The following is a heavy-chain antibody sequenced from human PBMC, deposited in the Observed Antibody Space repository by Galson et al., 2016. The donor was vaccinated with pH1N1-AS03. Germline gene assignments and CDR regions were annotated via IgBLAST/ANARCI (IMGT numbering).Heavy chain of an antibody. D-gene: IGHD6-19*01. CDR3: VRERGESSGWKTRWFDP. J-gene: IGHJ5*02. CDR1: GDSVSSNGAA. CDR2: TYYRSKWYN. V-gene: IGHV6-1*01. Sequence: CAISGDSVSSNGAAWSWIRQSPSRGLEWLGRTYYRSKWYNDYAVSVKGRITIYADTSRNQFSLQLNSVIPEDTAVYYCVRERGESSGWKTRWFDPWGQGTLVIVSS.